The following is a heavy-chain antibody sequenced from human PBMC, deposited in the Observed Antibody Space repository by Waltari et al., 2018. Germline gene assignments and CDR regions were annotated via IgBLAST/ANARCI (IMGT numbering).Heavy chain of an antibody. V-gene: IGHV1-2*06. Sequence: QVQLVQSGAEVKKPGASVKVSCKASGYTFTGYYMHWVRPAPGQGLEWMGRSNPNGGGKNNDQKFQGRVTMTRETSSGKAYMERGRLRAEDTAVYYGAGGGAGSPHGYYYYMDVWGKGTTVTVSS. CDR3: AGGGAGSPHGYYYYMDV. D-gene: IGHD3-10*01. CDR1: GYTFTGYY. J-gene: IGHJ6*03. CDR2: SNPNGGGK.